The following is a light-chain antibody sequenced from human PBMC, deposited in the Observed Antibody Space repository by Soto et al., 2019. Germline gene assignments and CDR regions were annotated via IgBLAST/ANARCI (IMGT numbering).Light chain of an antibody. Sequence: QTVVTQEPSLTVSPGGTVILTCGSSTGAVTSGHYPYWFQQKPGQAPKTLIYDTTNKQSWSPARFPGSLLGGKAALTLSGAQPEDEADYYCLLVYSGTVVFGGGTQLTVL. CDR2: DTT. CDR3: LLVYSGTVV. J-gene: IGLJ2*01. CDR1: TGAVTSGHY. V-gene: IGLV7-46*01.